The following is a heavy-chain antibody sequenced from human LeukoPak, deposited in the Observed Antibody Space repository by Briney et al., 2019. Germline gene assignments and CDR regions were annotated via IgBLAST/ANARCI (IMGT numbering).Heavy chain of an antibody. CDR2: IWYDGSNR. D-gene: IGHD2-2*01. J-gene: IGHJ4*02. Sequence: GGSLRLSCAASGFTFSSYGMHWVRQAPGKELEWVAVIWYDGSNRYYADSVKGRFTISRDNSKNTLYLQMNSLRAEDTAVYYCARGYCSSTSCYAFDYWGQGTLVTVSS. CDR3: ARGYCSSTSCYAFDY. CDR1: GFTFSSYG. V-gene: IGHV3-33*01.